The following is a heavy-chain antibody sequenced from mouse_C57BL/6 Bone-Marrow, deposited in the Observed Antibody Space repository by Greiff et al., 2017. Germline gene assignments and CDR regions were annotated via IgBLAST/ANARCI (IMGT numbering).Heavy chain of an antibody. J-gene: IGHJ1*03. CDR1: GFTFSSYA. CDR3: ARRGPYYGSSYWYFDV. V-gene: IGHV5-4*03. CDR2: ISDGGSYT. Sequence: EVQLVESGGGLVKPGGSLKLSCAASGFTFSSYAMSWVRQTPEKRLEWVATISDGGSYTYYPDNVKGRFTISRDNAKNNLYLQMSHLKSEDTAMYYCARRGPYYGSSYWYFDVWGTGTTVTVSS. D-gene: IGHD1-1*01.